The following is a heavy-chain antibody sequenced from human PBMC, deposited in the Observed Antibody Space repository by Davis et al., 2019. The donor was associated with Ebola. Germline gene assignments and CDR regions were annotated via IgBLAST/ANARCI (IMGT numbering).Heavy chain of an antibody. Sequence: AASVKVSCKASGYTFINHAMHWVRQAPGQSLEWMGWIHAGNGDTKYSLKLQDRVTLTRDTSASIAYMEVSSLISGDTAMYYCAREGSGWHGGLDSWGQGTLVTVSS. D-gene: IGHD6-19*01. J-gene: IGHJ4*02. V-gene: IGHV1-3*01. CDR3: AREGSGWHGGLDS. CDR1: GYTFINHA. CDR2: IHAGNGDT.